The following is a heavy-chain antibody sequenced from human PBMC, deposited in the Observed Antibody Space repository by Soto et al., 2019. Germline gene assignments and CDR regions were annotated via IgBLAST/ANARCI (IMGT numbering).Heavy chain of an antibody. V-gene: IGHV3-23*01. CDR2: ISGSGGST. CDR1: GFTFSSYA. CDR3: AALEPQNEGNFDWLSLYYFDY. J-gene: IGHJ4*02. D-gene: IGHD3-9*01. Sequence: PGGSLRLSCAASGFTFSSYAMSWVRQAPGKGLEWVSAISGSGGSTYYADSVKGRFTISRDNSKNTLYLQMNSLRAEDTAVYYCAALEPQNEGNFDWLSLYYFDYWGQGTLVTVSS.